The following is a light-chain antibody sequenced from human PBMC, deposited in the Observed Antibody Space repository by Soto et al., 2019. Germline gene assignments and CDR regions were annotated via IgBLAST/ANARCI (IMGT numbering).Light chain of an antibody. V-gene: IGKV1-39*01. Sequence: DSQMTQCPSSLCASVGDGVTSTCRASQDIIRHLNWYQHKPGRAPRLLIYAASTLQSGVPSRFTGSGSGTDFTLTISSLQPEDFATYYCQQSYSTPRVTFGQGARLETK. CDR3: QQSYSTPRVT. J-gene: IGKJ5*01. CDR1: QDIIRH. CDR2: AAS.